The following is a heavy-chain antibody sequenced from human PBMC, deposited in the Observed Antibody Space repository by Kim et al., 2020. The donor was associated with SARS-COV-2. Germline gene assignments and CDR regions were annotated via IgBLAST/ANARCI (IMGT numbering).Heavy chain of an antibody. CDR3: AREDYDSSGSILWDY. CDR1: GYTFTGYY. Sequence: ASVKVSCKASGYTFTGYYMHWVRQAPGQGLEWMGWINPNSGGTNYAQKFQGWVTMTRDTSISTAYMELSRLRSDDTAVYYCAREDYDSSGSILWDYWGQGTLVTVSS. D-gene: IGHD3-22*01. CDR2: INPNSGGT. J-gene: IGHJ4*02. V-gene: IGHV1-2*04.